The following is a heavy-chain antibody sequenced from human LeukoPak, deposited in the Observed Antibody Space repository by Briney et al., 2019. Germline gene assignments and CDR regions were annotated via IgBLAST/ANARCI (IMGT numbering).Heavy chain of an antibody. CDR1: RFTFSSYW. D-gene: IGHD3-3*01. CDR2: IKQDGSEK. Sequence: SGGSLRLPCAASRFTFSSYWMSWVRQAPGKGLEWVANIKQDGSEKYYVDSVKGRFTISRDNAKNSLYLQMNSLRAEDTAVYYCARETYYDFWSGPYFDYWGQGTLVTVSS. CDR3: ARETYYDFWSGPYFDY. J-gene: IGHJ4*02. V-gene: IGHV3-7*01.